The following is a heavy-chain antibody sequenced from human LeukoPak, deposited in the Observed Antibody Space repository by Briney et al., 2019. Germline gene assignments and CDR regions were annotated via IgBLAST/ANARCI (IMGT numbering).Heavy chain of an antibody. CDR2: IYYSGST. D-gene: IGHD2-15*01. CDR1: GGSISGSNYY. J-gene: IGHJ5*02. Sequence: SETLSLTCTVSGGSISGSNYYWGWIRQPPGKGLERIGSIYYSGSTYYNPSLKSRVTISVDTSKNQFSLKLSSVTAADTAVYYCARESVVVVAATMGNNWFDPWGQGTLVTVSS. V-gene: IGHV4-39*07. CDR3: ARESVVVVAATMGNNWFDP.